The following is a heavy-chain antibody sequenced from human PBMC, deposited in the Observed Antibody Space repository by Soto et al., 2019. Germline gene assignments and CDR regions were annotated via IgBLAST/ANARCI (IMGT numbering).Heavy chain of an antibody. V-gene: IGHV4-31*02. D-gene: IGHD6-6*01. CDR3: ARDAYNHDSSSRGGYYDYDMDV. CDR2: IYYTGTT. Sequence: SLSVTGTVSGGSSSSGANYWSWIRQHPGKGLEWIGYIYYTGTTYYSPSLKSRLTISLDTSKNQFSLRLTSVTAADTAVYYCARDAYNHDSSSRGGYYDYDMDVWGQGTTVTV. J-gene: IGHJ6*02. CDR1: GGSSSSGANY.